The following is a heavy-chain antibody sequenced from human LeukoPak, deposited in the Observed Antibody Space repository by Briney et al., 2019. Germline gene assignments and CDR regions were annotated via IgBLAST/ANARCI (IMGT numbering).Heavy chain of an antibody. J-gene: IGHJ4*02. D-gene: IGHD3-10*01. V-gene: IGHV3-30*18. CDR3: ANTMVRGVIKCYFDY. CDR2: IANDGRDK. Sequence: GGSLRLSCAASGFTFSSYGMHWVRQAPGKGLEWVAVIANDGRDKKYADSVQGRFTISRDNSKNTLYLQMNSLRAEDTAVYYCANTMVRGVIKCYFDYWGQGTLVTVSS. CDR1: GFTFSSYG.